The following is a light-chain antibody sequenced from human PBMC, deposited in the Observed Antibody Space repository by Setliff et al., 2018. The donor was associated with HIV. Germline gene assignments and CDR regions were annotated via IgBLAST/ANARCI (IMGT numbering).Light chain of an antibody. J-gene: IGLJ1*01. CDR3: CSYAGSYTSLYV. V-gene: IGLV2-11*01. CDR1: SSDVGGYNY. CDR2: DVT. Sequence: QSALTQPRSVSGSPGQSVTISCTGTSSDVGGYNYVSWYQHLPGKAPKPMIYDVTKRPSGVPDRFSGSKSGNTASLTISGLQSEDEADYYCCSYAGSYTSLYVFGTGTKVTVL.